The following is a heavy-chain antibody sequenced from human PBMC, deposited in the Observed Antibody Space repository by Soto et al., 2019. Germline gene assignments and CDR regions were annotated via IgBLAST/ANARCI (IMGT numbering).Heavy chain of an antibody. J-gene: IGHJ6*02. Sequence: QIQLVQSGGEVKEPGASVKVSCKASGYKFITYGITWVRQAPGQGLEWMGGISTYSGKTDYAQSLQDRVTMTTDTPTRTAYMELGSLRSDDTAVYYCARGLGTNGLDVWGQGTAVTVSS. CDR1: GYKFITYG. CDR3: ARGLGTNGLDV. CDR2: ISTYSGKT. V-gene: IGHV1-18*04. D-gene: IGHD3-16*01.